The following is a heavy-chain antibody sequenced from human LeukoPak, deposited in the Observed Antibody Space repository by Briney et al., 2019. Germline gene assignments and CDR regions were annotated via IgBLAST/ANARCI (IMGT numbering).Heavy chain of an antibody. CDR3: TRDRLYCSSASCQADWFDS. V-gene: IGHV1-46*03. J-gene: IGHJ5*01. CDR1: GYTFTSYY. CDR2: INPSTSST. D-gene: IGHD2-2*01. Sequence: ASVKVSCKASGYTFTSYYMHWVRLAPGQGREWMGIINPSTSSTTYAQKFQGRVTMTRDTSTSTVYMELSSLRSEDTAVYYCTRDRLYCSSASCQADWFDSWGQGTLVTVSS.